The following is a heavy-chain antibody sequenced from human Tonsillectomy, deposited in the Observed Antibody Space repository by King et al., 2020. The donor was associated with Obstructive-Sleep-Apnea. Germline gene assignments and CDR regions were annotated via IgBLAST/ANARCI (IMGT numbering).Heavy chain of an antibody. V-gene: IGHV4-39*07. CDR3: GSACTSCNWGLDAFDI. D-gene: IGHD2-2*01. Sequence: QLQESGPGLVKPSETLSLTCTVSGGSISSSSYYWGWIRQPPGKGLEWIGSISYSGYTYYNPSLKSRVTISVDTSKNQFSLKLSSVTAAATAVYYCGSACTSCNWGLDAFDIWGQGTMLTVSS. CDR1: GGSISSSSYY. J-gene: IGHJ3*02. CDR2: ISYSGYT.